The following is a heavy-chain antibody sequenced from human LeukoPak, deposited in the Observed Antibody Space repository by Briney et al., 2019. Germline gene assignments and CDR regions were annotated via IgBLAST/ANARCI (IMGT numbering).Heavy chain of an antibody. V-gene: IGHV3-49*04. J-gene: IGHJ4*02. CDR2: IRSKAYGGTT. CDR1: GFTFSNAW. Sequence: LSGGSLRLSCAASGFTFSNAWMSWVRQAPGKGLEWVGFIRSKAYGGTTEYAASVKGRFTISRDDSKSIAYLQMNSLKTEDTAVYYCTRGIRWLDYWGQGTLVTVSS. CDR3: TRGIRWLDY. D-gene: IGHD5-12*01.